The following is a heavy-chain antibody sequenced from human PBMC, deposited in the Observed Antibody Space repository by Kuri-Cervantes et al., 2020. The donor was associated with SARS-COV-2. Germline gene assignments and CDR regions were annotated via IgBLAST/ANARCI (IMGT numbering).Heavy chain of an antibody. CDR3: AXXGWSLDC. J-gene: IGHJ4*02. CDR1: GDSISSTY. V-gene: IGHV4-59*01. Sequence: QTLSLTCDVSGDSISSTYWSWIRQPXGRGLEWIGFVHYSGTTSYSPSLKSRVTMSVDTSKNHFSLKLSSVTTAXTAVYYCAXXGWSLDCWGQGTLVTVSS. CDR2: VHYSGTT. D-gene: IGHD6-19*01.